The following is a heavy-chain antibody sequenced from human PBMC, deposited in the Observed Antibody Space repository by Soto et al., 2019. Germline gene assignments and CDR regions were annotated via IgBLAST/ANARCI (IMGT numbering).Heavy chain of an antibody. CDR2: IRGRGGST. J-gene: IGHJ2*01. V-gene: IGHV3-23*01. Sequence: EEQLLESGGGVVQRGGSLRLSCAASGLIFSNYAMTWVRQAPGKGLEWVSRIRGRGGSTYYADSVKGRLTMSRDNSENTLDLQMTRLSAADTAIYYCARRAGGAVVWYYDLWGRGTLVTV. D-gene: IGHD2-21*01. CDR1: GLIFSNYA. CDR3: ARRAGGAVVWYYDL.